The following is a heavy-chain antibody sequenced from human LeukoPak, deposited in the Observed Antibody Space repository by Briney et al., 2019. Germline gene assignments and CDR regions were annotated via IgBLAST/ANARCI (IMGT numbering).Heavy chain of an antibody. Sequence: GGPRGLSLPPSGFPFENLALAGFPQPPGRGRNWVFGIIGNVGGPVFQDSLKGRFTISRDNAKNSLYLQMNSLRAEDTALYHCARASGEIPPGWYDFWSGSTLGYYYYYGMDVWGQGTTVTVSS. CDR3: ARASGEIPPGWYDFWSGSTLGYYYYYGMDV. CDR2: IIGNVGGP. D-gene: IGHD3-3*01. V-gene: IGHV3-20*02. J-gene: IGHJ6*02. CDR1: GFPFENLA.